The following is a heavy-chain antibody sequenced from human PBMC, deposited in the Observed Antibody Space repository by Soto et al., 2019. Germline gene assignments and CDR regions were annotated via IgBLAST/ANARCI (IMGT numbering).Heavy chain of an antibody. V-gene: IGHV4-59*01. CDR1: GGSISSYY. CDR2: IYYSGST. CDR3: ARVGYYEVWSGYRRPSYYYYYMDV. D-gene: IGHD3-3*01. J-gene: IGHJ6*03. Sequence: SETLSLTCTVSGGSISSYYRSWIRQPPGKGLEWIGYIYYSGSTNYNPSLKSRVTISVDTSKNQFSLKLSSVTAADTAVYYCARVGYYEVWSGYRRPSYYYYYMDVWGKGTTVT.